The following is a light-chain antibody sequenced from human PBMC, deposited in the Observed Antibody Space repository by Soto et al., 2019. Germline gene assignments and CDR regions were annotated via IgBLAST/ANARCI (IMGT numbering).Light chain of an antibody. CDR3: CLYAVTFYV. CDR2: GVS. CDR1: SSDVGTYDF. Sequence: SVLTQPRSVSGSPGQSVTISCTGTSSDVGTYDFVSWYQQHPGKAPRLMIFGVSERPSGVPDRFSGSKSGNTASLTISGLQAEDEADYYCCLYAVTFYVFGTGTKVTVL. V-gene: IGLV2-11*01. J-gene: IGLJ1*01.